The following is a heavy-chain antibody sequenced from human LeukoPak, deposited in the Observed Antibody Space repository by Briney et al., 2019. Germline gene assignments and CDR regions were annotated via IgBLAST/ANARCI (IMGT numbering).Heavy chain of an antibody. CDR1: GFTFSNYA. V-gene: IGHV3-48*04. D-gene: IGHD5-18*01. J-gene: IGHJ4*02. CDR3: ARDDVDTAMPR. Sequence: GRSLRLSCAASGFTFSNYAMYWVRQAPGKGLEWVSYISSSSSTIYYADSVKGRFTISRDNAKNSLYLQMNSLRAEDTAVYYCARDDVDTAMPRWGQGTLVTVSS. CDR2: ISSSSSTI.